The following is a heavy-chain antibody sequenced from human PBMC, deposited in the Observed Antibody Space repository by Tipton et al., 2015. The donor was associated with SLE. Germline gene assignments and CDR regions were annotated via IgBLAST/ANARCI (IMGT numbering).Heavy chain of an antibody. CDR2: IYYSGST. Sequence: TLSLTCTVSGGSISSSSYYWGWIRQPPGKGLEWIGSIYYSGSTYYNPSLKSRVTISVDTSKNQFSLKLSSVTAADTAVYYCARRSSGLDAFDIWGQGTMVTVSS. V-gene: IGHV4-39*07. J-gene: IGHJ3*02. D-gene: IGHD3-22*01. CDR1: GGSISSSSYY. CDR3: ARRSSGLDAFDI.